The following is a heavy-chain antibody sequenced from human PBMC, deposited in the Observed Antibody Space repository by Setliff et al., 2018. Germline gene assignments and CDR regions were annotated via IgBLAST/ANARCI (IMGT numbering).Heavy chain of an antibody. CDR3: ENWF. D-gene: IGHD3-10*01. J-gene: IGHJ5*01. CDR1: GFTFSSYT. V-gene: IGHV3-30*04. Sequence: GGSLRLSCAASGFTFSSYTMHWVRQAPGKGLEWVALISSDGSHKYYTDSVKGRFTISRNNSKNTMFLQMTSLRPEDTAFKFRENWF. CDR2: ISSDGSHK.